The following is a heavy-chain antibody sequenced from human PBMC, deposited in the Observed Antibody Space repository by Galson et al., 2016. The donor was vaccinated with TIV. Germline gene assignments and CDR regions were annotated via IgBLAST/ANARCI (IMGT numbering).Heavy chain of an antibody. Sequence: SVKVSCKASGYISTKYGFSWVRQAPGQGLEWMGWISGYNGDTNYAQKFQGRVTMTTETSTNTAYMELRSLRPDDSAVYYCARDQKASVNDDFWSGYSYFGDYWGRGTLVTVSS. D-gene: IGHD3-3*01. CDR2: ISGYNGDT. V-gene: IGHV1-18*01. CDR1: GYISTKYG. CDR3: ARDQKASVNDDFWSGYSYFGDY. J-gene: IGHJ4*02.